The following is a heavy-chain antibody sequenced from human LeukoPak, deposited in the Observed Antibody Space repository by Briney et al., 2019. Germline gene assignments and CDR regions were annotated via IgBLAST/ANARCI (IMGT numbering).Heavy chain of an antibody. CDR3: ARDHCVSNGCYEDYYYGLDV. CDR1: GYTFSGYY. V-gene: IGHV1-2*02. Sequence: GASVTVSCKASGYTFSGYYMQWVRQAPGQGLEWMGWINPNSGDTNYAQKFQGRVTMTRDTSISTAYMELSRLRSDDTAVYFCARDHCVSNGCYEDYYYGLDVWGRGTTVTVSS. D-gene: IGHD2-2*01. J-gene: IGHJ6*02. CDR2: INPNSGDT.